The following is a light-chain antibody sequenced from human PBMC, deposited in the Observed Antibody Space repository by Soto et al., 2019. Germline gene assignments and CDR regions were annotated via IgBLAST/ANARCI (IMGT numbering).Light chain of an antibody. Sequence: DIQMTQSPSTLSASVGDTVTITCRASQSISTWMAWYQQKPGKAPKLLIFDASTLEGGVPSRFSGSASGTEFTLNISSMQPDDFATYYGQHYDSYPYTFGQGTKVEI. CDR3: QHYDSYPYT. CDR2: DAS. J-gene: IGKJ2*01. CDR1: QSISTW. V-gene: IGKV1-5*01.